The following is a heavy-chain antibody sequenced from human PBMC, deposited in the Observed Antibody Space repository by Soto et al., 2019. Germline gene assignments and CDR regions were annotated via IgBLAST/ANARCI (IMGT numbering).Heavy chain of an antibody. CDR2: IIPIFGTA. CDR3: AAPPLGGYYFLP. J-gene: IGHJ5*02. CDR1: GGTFSSYA. Sequence: QVQRVQSGAEVKKPGSSVKVSCKASGGTFSSYAISWVRQAPGQGLEWMGGIIPIFGTANYAQKFQGRVTITAEKSPSTAYMAVRSGRCEDTAVYSCAAPPLGGYYFLPGGRGTLVPVPP. D-gene: IGHD1-1*01. V-gene: IGHV1-69*06.